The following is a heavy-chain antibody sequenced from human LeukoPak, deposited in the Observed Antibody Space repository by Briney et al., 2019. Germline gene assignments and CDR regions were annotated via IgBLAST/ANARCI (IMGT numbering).Heavy chain of an antibody. CDR3: ARDMTGKRGYFDY. J-gene: IGHJ4*02. V-gene: IGHV1-46*01. CDR2: INPNGGGT. Sequence: ASVKVSCKASGYTFTTYYMHWVRQAPGQGLEWMGLINPNGGGTGYAQKFQGRVTMTRDTSTSTIYTELSSLKSEDTAVYYCARDMTGKRGYFDYWGQGTLVTVSS. CDR1: GYTFTTYY. D-gene: IGHD1-20*01.